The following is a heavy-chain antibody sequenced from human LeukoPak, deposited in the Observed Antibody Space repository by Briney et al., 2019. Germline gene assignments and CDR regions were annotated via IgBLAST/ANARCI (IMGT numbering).Heavy chain of an antibody. CDR3: ARTYGLTVFY. V-gene: IGHV4-59*08. CDR1: GGSISSYY. CDR2: IYYSGST. J-gene: IGHJ4*02. Sequence: PSETLSLTCTVSGGSISSYYWSWIRQPPGKGLEWIGYIYYSGSTNYNPSLKSRVTISVDTSKNQFSLKLSSVTAADTAVYYCARTYGLTVFYWGQGTVVTVSS. D-gene: IGHD3-10*01.